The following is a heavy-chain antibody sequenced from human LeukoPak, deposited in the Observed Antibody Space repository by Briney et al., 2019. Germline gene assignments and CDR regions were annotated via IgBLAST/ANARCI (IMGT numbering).Heavy chain of an antibody. Sequence: GGSLRLSCAASGFTFSYNYMSWLRQAPGKGLEWVSVIYSGGSTYYADSVKGRFTISRDNSKNTLYFQMNSLRAEDTAVYYCASTPPRYLGYFDYWGQGTLVTVSS. J-gene: IGHJ4*02. D-gene: IGHD3-9*01. CDR3: ASTPPRYLGYFDY. CDR1: GFTFSYNY. CDR2: IYSGGST. V-gene: IGHV3-53*01.